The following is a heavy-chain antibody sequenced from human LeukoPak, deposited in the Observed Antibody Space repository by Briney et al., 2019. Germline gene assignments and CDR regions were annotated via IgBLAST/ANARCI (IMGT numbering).Heavy chain of an antibody. D-gene: IGHD4-17*01. CDR3: ARASTTVPNLLDH. CDR1: GFTFSTYW. V-gene: IGHV3-74*01. Sequence: PGGSLRLSCAASGFTFSTYWMHWVRQAPGKGLVWVARIKGVGSSTIYADSVKGRFTISRDNSKNTLYLQTSSLRVEDTAVYYCARASTTVPNLLDHWGRGTLVTVSS. CDR2: IKGVGSST. J-gene: IGHJ4*02.